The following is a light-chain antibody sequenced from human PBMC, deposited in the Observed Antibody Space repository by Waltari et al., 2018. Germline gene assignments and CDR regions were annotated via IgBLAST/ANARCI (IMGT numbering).Light chain of an antibody. J-gene: IGKJ1*01. CDR2: NVF. CDR1: QSLNRA. CDR3: QHYVSLPAT. V-gene: IGKV3-20*01. Sequence: IVLTQSPGTLSMSPGEGVTLSCTASQSLNRALAWYQQKPGHAPRLLIYNVFNRATDIPDRFSGSGSGTEFSLTISRLEPEDFAVYYCQHYVSLPATFGQGTRVEIK.